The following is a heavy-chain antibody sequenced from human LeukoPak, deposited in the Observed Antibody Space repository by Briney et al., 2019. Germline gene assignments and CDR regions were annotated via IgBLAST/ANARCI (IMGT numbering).Heavy chain of an antibody. D-gene: IGHD6-13*01. CDR1: RFTFDDYA. CDR2: ISWNSGSI. CDR3: AKGSYSSSWYSRRAFDI. Sequence: PGGSLRLSCAASRFTFDDYAMHWVRQAPGKGQEWVSGISWNSGSIGYADSVKGRFTISRDNAKNSLYLQMNSLRAEDTALYYCAKGSYSSSWYSRRAFDIWGQGTMVTVSS. J-gene: IGHJ3*02. V-gene: IGHV3-9*01.